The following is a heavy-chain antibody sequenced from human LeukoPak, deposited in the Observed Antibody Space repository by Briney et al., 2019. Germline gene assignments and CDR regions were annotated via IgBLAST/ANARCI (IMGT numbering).Heavy chain of an antibody. CDR1: GFTFSLYW. Sequence: GGSLRLSCAASGFTFSLYWMHWVRHTPGKGLVWVSRLNSDGSITTYADSVKGRFTISRDNAKNTLYLQMNSLRAEDTALYYCVREYCGGDCYTDFWGQGTLVTVSS. J-gene: IGHJ4*02. D-gene: IGHD2-21*02. V-gene: IGHV3-74*01. CDR2: LNSDGSIT. CDR3: VREYCGGDCYTDF.